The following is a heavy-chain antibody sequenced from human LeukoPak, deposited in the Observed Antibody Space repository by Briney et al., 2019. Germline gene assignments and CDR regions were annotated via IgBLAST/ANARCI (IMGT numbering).Heavy chain of an antibody. Sequence: SETLSLTCTVSGGSISSYYWSWIRQPPGKGLEWIGYIYYSGSTNYNPSLKSRVTISVDTSKNQFSLKLGSVTAADTAVYYCARAASGWYFDYWGQGTLVTVSS. D-gene: IGHD6-19*01. J-gene: IGHJ4*02. CDR1: GGSISSYY. CDR2: IYYSGST. CDR3: ARAASGWYFDY. V-gene: IGHV4-59*01.